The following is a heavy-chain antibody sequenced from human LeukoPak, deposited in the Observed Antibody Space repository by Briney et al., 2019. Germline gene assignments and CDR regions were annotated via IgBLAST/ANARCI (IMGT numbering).Heavy chain of an antibody. CDR3: ARLVAGPYYFDY. D-gene: IGHD2-21*01. CDR2: IYHSGIT. CDR1: GDSMSIYY. Sequence: SETLSLTCNVSGDSMSIYYWSWIRQPPGKGLEWIGYIYHSGITNYNPSLKSRVTIPVDTSKNQFSLKLNSVTAADTAVYYCARLVAGPYYFDYWGQGTLVTVSS. V-gene: IGHV4-59*08. J-gene: IGHJ4*02.